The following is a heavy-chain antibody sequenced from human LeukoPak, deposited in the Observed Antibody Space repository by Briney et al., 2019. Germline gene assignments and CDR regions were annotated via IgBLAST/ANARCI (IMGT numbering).Heavy chain of an antibody. Sequence: GGSLRLSCAASGFTFSSYAMSWVRQAPGKGLEWVSAISGSGGSTYYADSVKGRFTVSRDNSKNTLYLQMNSLRAEDTAVYYCAKDSVLRYFDWLSFIDYWGQGTLATVSS. V-gene: IGHV3-23*01. CDR3: AKDSVLRYFDWLSFIDY. CDR1: GFTFSSYA. J-gene: IGHJ4*02. CDR2: ISGSGGST. D-gene: IGHD3-9*01.